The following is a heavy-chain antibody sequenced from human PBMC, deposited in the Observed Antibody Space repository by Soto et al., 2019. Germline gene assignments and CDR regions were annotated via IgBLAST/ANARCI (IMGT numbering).Heavy chain of an antibody. CDR1: GYTFTSYA. D-gene: IGHD6-19*01. Sequence: QVQLVQSGAEVKKPGASVKVSCKASGYTFTSYAMHWVRQAPGQRLEWMGWINAGNGNTKYSQKFQGRVTITRDTSASTAYMELSSLRAEDTAVYYCARGYGRYSSGLYTWFDPWGQGTLVTVSS. J-gene: IGHJ5*02. CDR3: ARGYGRYSSGLYTWFDP. CDR2: INAGNGNT. V-gene: IGHV1-3*01.